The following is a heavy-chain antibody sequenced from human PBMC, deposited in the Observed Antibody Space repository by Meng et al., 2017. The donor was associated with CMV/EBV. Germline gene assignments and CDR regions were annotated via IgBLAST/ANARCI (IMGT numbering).Heavy chain of an antibody. CDR1: GDSGSSDSGA. CDR3: ARDKGMVELGSWFDP. D-gene: IGHD2-15*01. J-gene: IGHJ5*02. CDR2: TYYRSKWYN. V-gene: IGHV6-1*01. Sequence: QVSPQQAGQGLVNTRQTLSLPCSNSGDSGSSDSGAWNWIRQTPSRGLEWLGRTYYRSKWYNDYAISVKSRITIIPDTSKNQFSLQLNSVTPEDTAVYYCARDKGMVELGSWFDPWGQGTLVTVSS.